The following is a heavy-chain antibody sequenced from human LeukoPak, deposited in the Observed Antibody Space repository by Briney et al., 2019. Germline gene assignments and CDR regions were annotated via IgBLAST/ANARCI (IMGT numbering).Heavy chain of an antibody. V-gene: IGHV3-21*05. D-gene: IGHD4-17*01. J-gene: IGHJ1*01. CDR3: ARDGDYGFQH. CDR1: GFTFSSYE. CDR2: ISSSSSYI. Sequence: GGSLRLSCAASGFTFSSYEMNWVRQAPGKGLEWVSYISSSSSYIYYADSVKGRFTISRDNAKNSLYLQMNSLRAEDTAVYYCARDGDYGFQHWGQGTLVTVSS.